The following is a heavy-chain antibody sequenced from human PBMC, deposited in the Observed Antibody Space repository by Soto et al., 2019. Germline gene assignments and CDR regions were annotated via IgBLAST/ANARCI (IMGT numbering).Heavy chain of an antibody. V-gene: IGHV3-30*03. CDR2: ISYDGSNK. J-gene: IGHJ4*02. D-gene: IGHD2-21*02. CDR3: AAYCGGDCTFDY. CDR1: GFKVSTND. Sequence: PGGSLRLSCTASGFKVSTNDMSWVRQAPGKGLEWVAVISYDGSNKHYADSVKGRFTISRDNSKNTLYLQMNSLRAEDTAVYYCAAYCGGDCTFDYWGQGTLVTVSS.